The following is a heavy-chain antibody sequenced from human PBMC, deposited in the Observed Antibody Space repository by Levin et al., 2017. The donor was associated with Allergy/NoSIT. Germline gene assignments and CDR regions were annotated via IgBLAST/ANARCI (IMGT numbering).Heavy chain of an antibody. J-gene: IGHJ5*02. CDR1: FFPFLFSP. D-gene: IGHD4-17*01. V-gene: IGHV3-64D*06. Sequence: GGFFRLSFFFSFFPFLFSPLQWVRQAPGKELESVSAISNHGGRTYYTDSVKGRFTLSRAHSKNTLYLQMSSLRTEDTALYYCVKNGDFGELGSWGQGTLVTVSS. CDR3: VKNGDFGELGS. CDR2: ISNHGGRT.